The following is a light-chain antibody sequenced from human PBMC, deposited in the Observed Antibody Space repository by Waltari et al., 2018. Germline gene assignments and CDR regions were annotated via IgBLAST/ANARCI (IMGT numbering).Light chain of an antibody. Sequence: DIVMTQSPDSLAVSPGERATINCKSSQSVLYSSNNKNYLAWYQQKPGQPPQLLIYWASTRESGVPDRFSGSGSGTDFTLTISSLQAEDVAVYYCQQYYSTPPITFGQGTRLEIK. CDR1: QSVLYSSNNKNY. CDR3: QQYYSTPPIT. V-gene: IGKV4-1*01. J-gene: IGKJ5*01. CDR2: WAS.